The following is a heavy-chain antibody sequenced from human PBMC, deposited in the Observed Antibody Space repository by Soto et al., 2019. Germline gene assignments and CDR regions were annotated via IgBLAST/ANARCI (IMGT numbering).Heavy chain of an antibody. D-gene: IGHD1-1*01. Sequence: PGGSLRLSCAASGFTFSSYGMHWVRQAPGKGLEWVAVIWYDGSNKYYADSVKGRFTISRDNSKNTLYLQMNSLRAEDTAVYYCARDAGGAYDFDYWGQGTLVTVSS. CDR1: GFTFSSYG. CDR3: ARDAGGAYDFDY. CDR2: IWYDGSNK. V-gene: IGHV3-33*01. J-gene: IGHJ4*02.